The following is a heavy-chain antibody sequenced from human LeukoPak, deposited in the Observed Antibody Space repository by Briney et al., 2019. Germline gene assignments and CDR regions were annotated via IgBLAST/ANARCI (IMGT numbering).Heavy chain of an antibody. CDR2: IYREGTP. Sequence: GGSLRLSCAASGIIVSSNYLSWVRLAPGKGLEWVSAIYREGTPYYTDSVKGRFTISRDNSKNTMYLQMNSLRAEDTAVYYCVTQVDATTIFDYWGQGTLVTVSS. V-gene: IGHV3-66*02. J-gene: IGHJ4*02. D-gene: IGHD5-24*01. CDR3: VTQVDATTIFDY. CDR1: GIIVSSNY.